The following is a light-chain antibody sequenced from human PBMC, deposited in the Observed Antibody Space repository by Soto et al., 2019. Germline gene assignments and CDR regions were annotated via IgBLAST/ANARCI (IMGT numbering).Light chain of an antibody. CDR3: QQYHSPVT. CDR1: QSISTW. CDR2: KAS. V-gene: IGKV1-5*03. Sequence: DIQMTQSPSTLSASVGDRVTITCRASQSISTWLAWYQQKPGKAPKLLIYKASTLQSGVPSRFSGSGSVTVFTLTISSLQPDDFATYYCQQYHSPVTFGQGTKVDSK. J-gene: IGKJ1*01.